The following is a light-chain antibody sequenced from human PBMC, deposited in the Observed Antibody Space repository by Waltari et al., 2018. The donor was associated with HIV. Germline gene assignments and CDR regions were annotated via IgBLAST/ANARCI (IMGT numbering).Light chain of an antibody. V-gene: IGLV1-51*02. CDR1: NSNIGNND. CDR3: GTWDGRLTAGV. CDR2: EKN. Sequence: QSVLTQPPSISAAPGQNVSISCSGSNSNIGNNDVSWYQQIPATAPKLLIYEKNKRPSGLPDRFSGSKSRTSASLDITGLQTGDEADYYCGTWDGRLTAGVFGGGTKLTVL. J-gene: IGLJ3*02.